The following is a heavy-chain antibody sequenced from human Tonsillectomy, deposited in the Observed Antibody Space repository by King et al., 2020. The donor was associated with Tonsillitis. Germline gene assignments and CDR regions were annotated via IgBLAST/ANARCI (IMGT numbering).Heavy chain of an antibody. CDR3: AGGGPGDAFDV. CDR1: GASVGSAAFS. D-gene: IGHD2-15*01. V-gene: IGHV4-30-2*01. Sequence: QLQESGSGLVKPSETLYLTCDVSGASVGSAAFSWSWIRQPPGKGLEWIGYIYHDGVTTNYNPSLKNRVGISIDRFKNSFSLTLSSVTAADTAVYFCAGGGPGDAFDVWGQGTMVTVSS. CDR2: IYHDGVTT. J-gene: IGHJ3*01.